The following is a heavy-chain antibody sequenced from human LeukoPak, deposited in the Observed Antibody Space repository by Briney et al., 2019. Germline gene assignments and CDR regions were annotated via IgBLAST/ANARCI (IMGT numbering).Heavy chain of an antibody. CDR1: GFTFSSYS. CDR3: ARDAGYGDYLSFQH. CDR2: ISSSSSYI. Sequence: GGSLRLSCAASGFTFSSYSMNWVRQAPGKGLEWVSSISSSSSYIYYADSVKGRFTISRDNAKNSLYLQMNSLRAEDTAVYYCARDAGYGDYLSFQHWGQGTLVTVSP. J-gene: IGHJ1*01. V-gene: IGHV3-21*01. D-gene: IGHD4-17*01.